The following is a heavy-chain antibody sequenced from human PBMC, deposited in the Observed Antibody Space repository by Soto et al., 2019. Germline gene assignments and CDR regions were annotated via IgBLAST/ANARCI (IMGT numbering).Heavy chain of an antibody. J-gene: IGHJ4*02. V-gene: IGHV1-69*08. D-gene: IGHD5-12*01. CDR2: IIPILGIA. Sequence: QVQLVQSGAAVKKPGASVKVSCKASGGTFSSYTISWVRQSPGQGLEWMGRIIPILGIANYAQKFQGRVTITADKSTSTAYMELSSLRSDDTAVYYCARDPSAYDLPAYWGQGTLVTVSS. CDR3: ARDPSAYDLPAY. CDR1: GGTFSSYT.